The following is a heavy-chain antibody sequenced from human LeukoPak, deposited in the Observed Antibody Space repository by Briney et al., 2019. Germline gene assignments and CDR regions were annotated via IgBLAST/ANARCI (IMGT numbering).Heavy chain of an antibody. Sequence: GGSLRLSCAASGFTFRSYAMSWVRQAPGKGLEWMAVISYDGTNKYYADSVKGRFTISRDNSKNTLYLQMNSLRAEDTAVYYCAKDLNYDFWSGLGNWGQGTLVTVSS. CDR1: GFTFRSYA. CDR2: ISYDGTNK. J-gene: IGHJ4*02. CDR3: AKDLNYDFWSGLGN. V-gene: IGHV3-30*18. D-gene: IGHD3-3*01.